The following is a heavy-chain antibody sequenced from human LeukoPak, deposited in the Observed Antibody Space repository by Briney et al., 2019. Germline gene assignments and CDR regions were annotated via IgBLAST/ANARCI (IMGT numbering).Heavy chain of an antibody. CDR3: ARDGGNGNFDY. CDR2: IYYSGST. D-gene: IGHD4-23*01. CDR1: GRSISSGGYD. J-gene: IGHJ4*02. Sequence: SETLSLTCTVSGRSISSGGYDCSWIRRHPRKGLELIGYIYYSGSTYYNPSLKSRVIILVDTSKNQFSLKLSSVTAADTGVYYCARDGGNGNFDYWGQGTLVTVSS. V-gene: IGHV4-31*03.